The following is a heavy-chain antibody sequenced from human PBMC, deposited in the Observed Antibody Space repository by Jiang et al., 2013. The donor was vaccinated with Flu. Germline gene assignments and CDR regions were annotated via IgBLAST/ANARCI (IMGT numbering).Heavy chain of an antibody. CDR3: AIFPVATYYYYGMDV. V-gene: IGHV5-51*01. CDR1: GYSFTSYW. CDR2: IYPGDSDT. J-gene: IGHJ6*02. Sequence: GAEVKKPGESLKISCKGSGYSFTSYWIGWVRQMPGKGLEWMGIIYPGDSDTRYSPSFQGQVTISADKSISTAYLQWSSLKASDTAMYYCAIFPVATYYYYGMDVWGQGTTVTVSS. D-gene: IGHD5-12*01.